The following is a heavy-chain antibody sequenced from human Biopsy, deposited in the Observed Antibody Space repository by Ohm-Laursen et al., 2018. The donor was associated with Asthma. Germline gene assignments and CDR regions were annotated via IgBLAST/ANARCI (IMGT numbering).Heavy chain of an antibody. D-gene: IGHD6-19*01. CDR3: ARESSVAGSSDFDY. CDR1: GFTFSSYG. J-gene: IGHJ4*02. CDR2: ISYDGSNK. Sequence: SLRLSCAASGFTFSSYGMHWVRQAPGKGLEWVAVISYDGSNKYYADSVKGRFTTSRDNSKNTLYLQMNSLRAEDTAVYYCARESSVAGSSDFDYWGQGTLVTVSS. V-gene: IGHV3-30*03.